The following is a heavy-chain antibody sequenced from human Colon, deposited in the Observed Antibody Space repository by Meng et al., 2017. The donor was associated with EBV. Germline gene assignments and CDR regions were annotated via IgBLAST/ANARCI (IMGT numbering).Heavy chain of an antibody. CDR3: ARGGNFDP. V-gene: IGHV7-4-1*02. D-gene: IGHD2/OR15-2a*01. CDR2: ISTNTGTP. J-gene: IGHJ5*02. Sequence: QGRLVQFGHALKKPWVSWKVSCEASGYTFSTYARNWVRQGHGRGLEWMGWISTNTGTPTYPKGFTGRFVFSLDTSVSTAYLQISSLKAEDTAVYYCARGGNFDPWGQGTLVTVSS. CDR1: GYTFSTYA.